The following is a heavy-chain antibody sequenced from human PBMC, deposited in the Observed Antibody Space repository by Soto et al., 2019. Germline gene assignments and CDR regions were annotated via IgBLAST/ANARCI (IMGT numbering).Heavy chain of an antibody. Sequence: SETLSLTCTVSGGSISSSSYYWGWIRQPPGKGLEWIGSIYYSGSTYYNPSLKSRVTISVDTSKNQFSLKLSSVTAADTAVYYCATVPHGAASDLSFDYWGQGTLVTVSS. V-gene: IGHV4-39*01. CDR2: IYYSGST. D-gene: IGHD2-15*01. CDR1: GGSISSSSYY. J-gene: IGHJ4*02. CDR3: ATVPHGAASDLSFDY.